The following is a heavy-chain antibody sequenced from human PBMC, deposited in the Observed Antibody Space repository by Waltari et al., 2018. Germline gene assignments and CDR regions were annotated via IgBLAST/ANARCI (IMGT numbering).Heavy chain of an antibody. CDR2: IKQDGSEK. CDR1: GFTFITHW. Sequence: EVQLVESGGGLVQPGGSLRLSCAASGFTFITHWLSWARQGPGKGLEWVANIKQDGSEKYYVDSVKGRFTISRDNAKNSLYLQMNSLRAEDSAVYHCVRGAVDNWGQGTLVTVSS. CDR3: VRGAVDN. D-gene: IGHD2-15*01. J-gene: IGHJ4*02. V-gene: IGHV3-7*01.